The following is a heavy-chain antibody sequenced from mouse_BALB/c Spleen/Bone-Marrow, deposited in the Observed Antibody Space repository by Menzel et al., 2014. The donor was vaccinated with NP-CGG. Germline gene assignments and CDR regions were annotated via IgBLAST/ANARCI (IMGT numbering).Heavy chain of an antibody. Sequence: VQLQQSEAELVRTGYSVQTSCKASGYAFSSYWMNWVKPRPIPGLEWIGQIYPGDGDTNDNGNVKGKATLTADKSSSTSYMQLSSLTSEDSAVYFCARQYGNYFDYWDQGITLTVSS. J-gene: IGHJ2*01. CDR2: IYPGDGDT. CDR1: GYAFSSYW. D-gene: IGHD2-10*02. CDR3: ARQYGNYFDY. V-gene: IGHV1-80*01.